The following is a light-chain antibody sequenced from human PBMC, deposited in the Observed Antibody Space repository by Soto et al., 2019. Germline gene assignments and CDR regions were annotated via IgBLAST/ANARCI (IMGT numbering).Light chain of an antibody. CDR1: QSVSSY. V-gene: IGKV3-11*01. J-gene: IGKJ3*01. CDR3: QQRSNWPPIT. CDR2: DAS. Sequence: EIVLTQSPATLSLSPVERATLSCMASQSVSSYLAWYQQKPGQAPRLLIYDASNRATGIPARFSGSGSGTDFTLTISSLEPEDFAVYYCQQRSNWPPITFGPGTKVDI.